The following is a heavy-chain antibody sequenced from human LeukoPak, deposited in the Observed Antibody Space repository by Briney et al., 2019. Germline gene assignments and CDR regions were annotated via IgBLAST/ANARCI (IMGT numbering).Heavy chain of an antibody. CDR2: IYPGDSDT. J-gene: IGHJ4*02. D-gene: IGHD3-10*01. CDR3: ARLANYGSGSYVFDY. CDR1: GYTFTSYW. Sequence: GESLNITCKGSGYTFTSYWIGWVRQMPGKGLEWMGIIYPGDSDTRYSPSFQGQVTISADKSISTAYLQWSSLKASDTAMYYCARLANYGSGSYVFDYWGQGTLVTVSS. V-gene: IGHV5-51*01.